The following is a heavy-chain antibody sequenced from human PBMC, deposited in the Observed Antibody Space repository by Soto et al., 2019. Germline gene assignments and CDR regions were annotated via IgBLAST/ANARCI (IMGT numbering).Heavy chain of an antibody. D-gene: IGHD5-12*01. Sequence: TSETLSITCTVSGVSISSYYWSWIRQPPGKGLEWIGYIYYSGSTNYNPSLKSRVTISVDTSKNQFSLKLSSVTAADTAVYYCARAYGGYADYWGHGALVTVSS. CDR1: GVSISSYY. J-gene: IGHJ4*01. V-gene: IGHV4-59*01. CDR3: ARAYGGYADY. CDR2: IYYSGST.